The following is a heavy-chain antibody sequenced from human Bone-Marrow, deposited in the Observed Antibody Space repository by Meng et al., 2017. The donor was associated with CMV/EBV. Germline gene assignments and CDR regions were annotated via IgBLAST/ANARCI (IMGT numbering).Heavy chain of an antibody. J-gene: IGHJ3*02. D-gene: IGHD3-10*01. CDR1: GYTFTSYD. CDR3: ARIMIRGVINDAFDI. V-gene: IGHV1-2*02. Sequence: ASVKVSCKASGYTFTSYDINWVRQATGQGLEWMGWINSNSGDTNYAQKFQGRVTMARDTSISTAYMELSRLRSDDTAVYYCARIMIRGVINDAFDIWGQGTMVTVS. CDR2: INSNSGDT.